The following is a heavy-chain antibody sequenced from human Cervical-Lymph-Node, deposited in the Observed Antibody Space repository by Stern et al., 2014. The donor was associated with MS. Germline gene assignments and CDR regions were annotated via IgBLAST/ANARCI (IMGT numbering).Heavy chain of an antibody. CDR2: IIPLFNTA. J-gene: IGHJ6*02. Sequence: QVQLMQSGAEVRKPGSSVKVSCKASGASLSTFSISWVRQAPGQGLEWLGGIIPLFNTAKYAQRFQDRVTITADKTTNTVYMELRSLRFEDTAVYYCARDPPEMTKPPHNKGVDAWGQGTTVTVSS. V-gene: IGHV1-69*06. CDR3: ARDPPEMTKPPHNKGVDA. CDR1: GASLSTFS. D-gene: IGHD5-24*01.